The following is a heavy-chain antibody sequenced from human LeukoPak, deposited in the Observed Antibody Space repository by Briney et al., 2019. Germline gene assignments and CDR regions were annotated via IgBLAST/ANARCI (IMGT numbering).Heavy chain of an antibody. V-gene: IGHV4-61*02. D-gene: IGHD3-10*01. Sequence: PSETLSLTCTVSGGSISSGSYYWSWIRQPAGKGLEWIGRIYTSGSTNYNPSLKSRVTISVDTSKNQFSLKPSSVTAADTAVYYCARYYGYRLSFDYWGQGTLVTVSS. CDR3: ARYYGYRLSFDY. CDR2: IYTSGST. CDR1: GGSISSGSYY. J-gene: IGHJ4*02.